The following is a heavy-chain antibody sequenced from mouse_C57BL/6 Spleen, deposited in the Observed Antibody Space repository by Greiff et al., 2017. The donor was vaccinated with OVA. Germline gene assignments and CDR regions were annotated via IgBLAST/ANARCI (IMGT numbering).Heavy chain of an antibody. CDR3: ARDIYYGNYVGAMDY. D-gene: IGHD2-1*01. CDR1: GYSITSGYY. V-gene: IGHV3-6*01. Sequence: EVQLQESGPGLVKPSQSLSLTCSVTGYSITSGYYWNWIRQFPGNKLEWMGYISYDGSNNYNPSLKNRISLTRDTSKNQFFLKLNSVTTEDTATYYCARDIYYGNYVGAMDYWGQGTSVTVSS. CDR2: ISYDGSN. J-gene: IGHJ4*01.